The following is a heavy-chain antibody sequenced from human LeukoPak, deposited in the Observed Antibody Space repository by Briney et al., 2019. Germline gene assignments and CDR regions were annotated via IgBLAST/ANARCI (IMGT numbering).Heavy chain of an antibody. CDR3: ARDGYCTNGVCSRLSSFDY. V-gene: IGHV3-30-3*01. J-gene: IGHJ4*02. CDR1: GFTFSSYA. CDR2: ISYDGSNK. D-gene: IGHD2-8*01. Sequence: GGSLRLSCAASGFTFSSYAMHWVRQAPGKGLEWVAVISYDGSNKYYADSVKGRFTISRDNSKNTLYLQMNSLRAEDTAVYYCARDGYCTNGVCSRLSSFDYWGQGTLVTVSS.